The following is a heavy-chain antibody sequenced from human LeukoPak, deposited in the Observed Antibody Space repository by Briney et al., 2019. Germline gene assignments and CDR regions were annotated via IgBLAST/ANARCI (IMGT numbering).Heavy chain of an antibody. CDR3: ARQTGSGLFILP. J-gene: IGHJ4*02. D-gene: IGHD3/OR15-3a*01. V-gene: IGHV4-30-2*03. CDR1: GGSISGGGYS. CDR2: IYYSGNT. Sequence: SETLSLTCAVSGGSISGGGYSWSWIRQPPGKGLEWIGSIYYSGNTYYNASLKSQVSISIDTSKNQFSLRLTSVTAADTAVYYCARQTGSGLFILPGGQGTLVTVSS.